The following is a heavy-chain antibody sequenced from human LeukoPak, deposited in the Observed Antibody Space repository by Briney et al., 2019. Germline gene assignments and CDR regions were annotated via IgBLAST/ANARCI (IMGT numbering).Heavy chain of an antibody. CDR2: IDHSGST. CDR1: GGSISSSSYY. Sequence: PSETLSLTCTVSGGSISSSSYYWGWIRQPPGKGLEWIGSIDHSGSTNYNPSLKSRVTISVDKSKNQFSLKLSSVTAADTAVYYCARVPDDDFWSDDYYFDYWGQGTLVTVSS. V-gene: IGHV4-39*07. CDR3: ARVPDDDFWSDDYYFDY. D-gene: IGHD3-3*01. J-gene: IGHJ4*02.